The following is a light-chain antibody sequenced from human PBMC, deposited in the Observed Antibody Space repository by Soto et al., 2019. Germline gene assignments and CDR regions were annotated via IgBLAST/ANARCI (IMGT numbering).Light chain of an antibody. CDR2: AAS. CDR3: QQVKSYPLN. Sequence: DIQLTQSPSFLSASVGDRVTITCRARQGISSFLAWYQQKPGKAPNFLIYAASTLQSEVPSRFSGSGSGTEFTLTISSLQPEDFSTYYCQQVKSYPLNFGGGTKVEIK. CDR1: QGISSF. J-gene: IGKJ4*01. V-gene: IGKV1-9*01.